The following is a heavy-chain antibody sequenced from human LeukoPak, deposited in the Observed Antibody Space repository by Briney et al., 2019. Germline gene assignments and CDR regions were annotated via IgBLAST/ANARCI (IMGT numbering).Heavy chain of an antibody. D-gene: IGHD4-23*01. CDR3: AKDLTTVATPYYYYYMDV. CDR1: GFTFSTNS. Sequence: GSLRLSCAASGFTFSTNSMNWVRQAPGKGLEWVSSIGISSSHTFYADSVKGRFTISRDNAENSVYLQMNSLRAEDTAVYYRAKDLTTVATPYYYYYMDVWGKGTTVTVSS. CDR2: IGISSSHT. V-gene: IGHV3-21*01. J-gene: IGHJ6*03.